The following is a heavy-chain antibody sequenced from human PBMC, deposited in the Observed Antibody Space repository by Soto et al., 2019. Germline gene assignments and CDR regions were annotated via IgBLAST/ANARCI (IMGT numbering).Heavy chain of an antibody. CDR3: ARERAEVVVAAHSDYYGMDV. D-gene: IGHD2-15*01. Sequence: PSETLSLTCTVSGGSISSYYWSWIRQPAGKGLEWIGRIYTSGSTNYNPSPKRRVTMSVDTSKNQFSLKLSSVTAADTAVYYCARERAEVVVAAHSDYYGMDVWGQGTTVTVSS. J-gene: IGHJ6*02. CDR2: IYTSGST. V-gene: IGHV4-4*07. CDR1: GGSISSYY.